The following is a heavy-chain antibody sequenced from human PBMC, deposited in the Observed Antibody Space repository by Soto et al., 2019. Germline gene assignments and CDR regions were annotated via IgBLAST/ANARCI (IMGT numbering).Heavy chain of an antibody. J-gene: IGHJ4*02. V-gene: IGHV1-69*02. CDR3: ARQYCSGGSCPSYYFDY. CDR1: GGTFSSYT. D-gene: IGHD2-15*01. CDR2: IIPILGIA. Sequence: QVQLVQSGAEVKKPGSSVKVSCKASGGTFSSYTISWVRQAPGQGLEWMGRIIPILGIANYAQKFQGRVTITADKSTSTAYMELSSVRSEDTAVYYCARQYCSGGSCPSYYFDYLGQGTLVTVSS.